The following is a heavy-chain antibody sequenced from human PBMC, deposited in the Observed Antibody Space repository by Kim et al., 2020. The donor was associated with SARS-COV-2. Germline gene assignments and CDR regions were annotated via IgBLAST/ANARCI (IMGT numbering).Heavy chain of an antibody. J-gene: IGHJ4*02. CDR3: TRGGSGVDLDY. Sequence: EYAASVKGRFTISRDDSKSIAYLQMNSLKTEDTAVYYCTRGGSGVDLDYWGQGTLVTVSS. V-gene: IGHV3-49*02. D-gene: IGHD6-25*01.